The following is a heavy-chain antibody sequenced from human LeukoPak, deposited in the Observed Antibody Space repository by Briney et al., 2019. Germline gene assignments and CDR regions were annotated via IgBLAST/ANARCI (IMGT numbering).Heavy chain of an antibody. J-gene: IGHJ4*02. CDR1: GFTVSSNY. V-gene: IGHV3-53*01. CDR2: IYSGGST. CDR3: ARDDLYYGSGSY. D-gene: IGHD3-10*01. Sequence: GGSLRLSCAASGFTVSSNYMSWVRQAPGKGLEWVSVIYSGGSTYYADSVKGRFTISRDNSKNTLYLQMNSLRAEDTAVYYCARDDLYYGSGSYWGQGTLVTVSS.